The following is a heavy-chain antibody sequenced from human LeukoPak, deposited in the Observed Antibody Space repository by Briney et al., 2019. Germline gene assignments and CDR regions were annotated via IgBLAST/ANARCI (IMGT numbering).Heavy chain of an antibody. CDR1: GFTFSSYW. CDR3: ARDRGSSGYLLDY. Sequence: GGSLRLSCAASGFTFSSYWMHWVRQAPGKGLVWVSRIKSDGSTKSYADSVKGRVTISRDNAKNTLYLQMNSLRAEDTAVYYCARDRGSSGYLLDYWGQGTLVTVSS. J-gene: IGHJ4*02. V-gene: IGHV3-74*01. CDR2: IKSDGSTK. D-gene: IGHD3-22*01.